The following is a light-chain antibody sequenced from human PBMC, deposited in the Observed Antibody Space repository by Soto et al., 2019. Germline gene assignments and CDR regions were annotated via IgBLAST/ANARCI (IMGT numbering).Light chain of an antibody. CDR2: DES. CDR1: QSVSNNY. Sequence: EIVLTQSPGTLSFSPGERATLSCRASQSVSNNYLAWYQQKPGQAPRLIYDESGRATGIPDRFSGSGSGKELTLATSRLEPEDFAVYYSTQYCTSPRTFGKGAKVDIX. J-gene: IGKJ1*01. CDR3: TQYCTSPRT. V-gene: IGKV3-20*01.